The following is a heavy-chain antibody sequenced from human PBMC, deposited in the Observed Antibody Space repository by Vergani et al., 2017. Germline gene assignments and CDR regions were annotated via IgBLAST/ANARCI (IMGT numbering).Heavy chain of an antibody. CDR3: STRALHVPDWAFDI. CDR1: GYTFTSYY. CDR2: INPIDGST. D-gene: IGHD1-26*01. J-gene: IGHJ3*02. Sequence: VLLVPSGAAVKKPGASVTVSCKASGYTFTSYYMHWVRQAPRQGIEWMGIINPIDGSTSYAQKFQGRVTMTRDTSTSTGYVELISLRSEETAVYYCSTRALHVPDWAFDIWGQGTMVTVSS. V-gene: IGHV1-46*01.